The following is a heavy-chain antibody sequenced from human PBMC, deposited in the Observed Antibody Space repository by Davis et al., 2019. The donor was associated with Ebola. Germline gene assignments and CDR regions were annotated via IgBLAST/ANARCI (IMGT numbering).Heavy chain of an antibody. CDR1: VGSFSDYY. Sequence: SETLSLTCAVYVGSFSDYYWSWIRQPPGKGLEWVGEINHSGSTNYNPSLRSRITISVDTSKNQFSLKLSSVTAADTAVYYCAIFGVVIDYWGQGTLVTVSS. CDR3: AIFGVVIDY. D-gene: IGHD3-3*02. V-gene: IGHV4-34*01. J-gene: IGHJ4*02. CDR2: INHSGST.